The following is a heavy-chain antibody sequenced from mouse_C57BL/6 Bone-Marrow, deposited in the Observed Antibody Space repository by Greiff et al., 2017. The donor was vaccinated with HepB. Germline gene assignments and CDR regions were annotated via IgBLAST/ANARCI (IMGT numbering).Heavy chain of an antibody. CDR1: GYSITSGYY. CDR3: ARDVWYYGSLAWFAY. V-gene: IGHV3-6*01. J-gene: IGHJ3*01. D-gene: IGHD1-1*01. CDR2: ISYDGSN. Sequence: EVQLQESGPGLVKPSQSLSLTCSVTGYSITSGYYWNWIRQFPGNKLEWMGYISYDGSNNYNPSLKNRISITRDTSKNQFFLKLNSVTTEDTATYYCARDVWYYGSLAWFAYWGQGTLVTVSA.